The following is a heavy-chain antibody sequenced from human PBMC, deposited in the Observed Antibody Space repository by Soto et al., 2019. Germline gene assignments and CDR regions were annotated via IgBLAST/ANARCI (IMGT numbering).Heavy chain of an antibody. V-gene: IGHV1-18*01. J-gene: IGHJ4*01. Sequence: QVQLVQSGAEVKKPGASVKVSCKASGYTFTSYGISWVRQAPGQVLEWMGWISAYNGNTNYAQKLQGRVTMTTHTATSTADIEPMSLTSDESDAYYDARNGWCVGDYGGHGTVVT. CDR1: GYTFTSYG. CDR2: ISAYNGNT. CDR3: ARNGWCVGDY. D-gene: IGHD6-19*01.